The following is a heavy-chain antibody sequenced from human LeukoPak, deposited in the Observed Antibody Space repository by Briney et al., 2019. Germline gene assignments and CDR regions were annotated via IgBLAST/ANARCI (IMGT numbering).Heavy chain of an antibody. J-gene: IGHJ4*02. V-gene: IGHV3-74*01. CDR1: GFTFSSYC. CDR3: ARVGVCPGCHFDY. D-gene: IGHD5/OR15-5a*01. Sequence: AGGSLRLSCAASGFTFSSYCMHWVRHAPGKGLVWVSLISPDGSSEIYADSVRGRFTISRDNAKNTLYLQMNSLRADDTAVYYFARVGVCPGCHFDYWGQGTLVTVSS. CDR2: ISPDGSSE.